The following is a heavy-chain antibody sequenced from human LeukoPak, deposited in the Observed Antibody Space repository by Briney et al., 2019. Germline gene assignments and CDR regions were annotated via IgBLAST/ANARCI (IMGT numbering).Heavy chain of an antibody. D-gene: IGHD4-23*01. Sequence: SETLSLTCTVSGGSISSSGYYWGWIRQPPGKGLEWIGSIYYSGSTYYNPSLKSRVTISVDTSKNQFSLKLSSVTAADTAVYYCARGAMTTVVTPLDYWGQGTLVTVSS. J-gene: IGHJ4*02. CDR3: ARGAMTTVVTPLDY. CDR1: GGSISSSGYY. V-gene: IGHV4-39*07. CDR2: IYYSGST.